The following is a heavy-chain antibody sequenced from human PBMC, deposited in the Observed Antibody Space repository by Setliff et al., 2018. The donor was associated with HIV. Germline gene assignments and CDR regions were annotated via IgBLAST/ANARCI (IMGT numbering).Heavy chain of an antibody. CDR2: FYYSGTT. D-gene: IGHD3-10*01. J-gene: IGHJ4*02. Sequence: SETLSLTCAVSGASITTNSYYWGWIRQTPEKGLEWIGDFYYSGTTYYNPSLKSRATISVDTSQNQFSLRLSSVTAADTAVYHCARFVLAWFDFSTGAVEATDPYAFDFWGQGILVTVSS. V-gene: IGHV4-39*01. CDR1: GASITTNSYY. CDR3: ARFVLAWFDFSTGAVEATDPYAFDF.